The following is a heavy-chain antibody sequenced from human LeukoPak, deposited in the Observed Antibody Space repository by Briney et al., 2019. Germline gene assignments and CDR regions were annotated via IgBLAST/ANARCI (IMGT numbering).Heavy chain of an antibody. V-gene: IGHV4-31*03. CDR2: IYYSGST. CDR1: GGSISSGGYN. Sequence: SETLSLTCTVSGGSISSGGYNWSWIRQHPGKGLECIGYIYYSGSTYYNPSLKSRVTISVDTSKNQFSLKLSSVTAADTAVYYCARVDFAPPGIAVAAPYYFDYWGQGTLVTVSS. D-gene: IGHD6-19*01. CDR3: ARVDFAPPGIAVAAPYYFDY. J-gene: IGHJ4*02.